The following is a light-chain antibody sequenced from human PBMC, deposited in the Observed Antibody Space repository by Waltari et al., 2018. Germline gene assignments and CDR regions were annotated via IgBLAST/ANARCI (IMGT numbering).Light chain of an antibody. CDR3: MQGTHWPYT. Sequence: DVVMTQSPLSLPVTLGQPASISCKSSQSLVHSDGNTYLQWFQQRPGQSPRRLIYKVSYRDSGVPDRCSGSGSGTDFTLKISRVEAEDVGVYYCMQGTHWPYTFGQGTKLDIK. CDR1: QSLVHSDGNTY. J-gene: IGKJ2*01. CDR2: KVS. V-gene: IGKV2-30*02.